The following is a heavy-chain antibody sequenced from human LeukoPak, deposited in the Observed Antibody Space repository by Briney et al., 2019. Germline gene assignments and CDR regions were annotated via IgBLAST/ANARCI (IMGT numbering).Heavy chain of an antibody. CDR1: GGSISSGGYY. D-gene: IGHD1-26*01. J-gene: IGHJ4*02. V-gene: IGHV4-39*07. CDR3: ARATRVGALDY. CDR2: IYHSGST. Sequence: SETLSLTCTVSGGSISSGGYYWSWIRQPPGKGLEWIGEIYHSGSTNYNPSLKSRVTISVDKSKNQFSLKLSSVTAADTAVYYCARATRVGALDYWGQGTLVTVS.